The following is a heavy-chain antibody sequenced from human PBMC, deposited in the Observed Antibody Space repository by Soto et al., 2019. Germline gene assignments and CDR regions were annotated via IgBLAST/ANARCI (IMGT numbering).Heavy chain of an antibody. V-gene: IGHV3-21*01. D-gene: IGHD3-22*01. Sequence: GGSLRLSCAASGFTFSSYSMNWVRQAPGKGLEWVSSISSSSSYIYYADSVKGRFTISRDNAKNSLYLQMNSLRAEDTAVYYCARDHRRNPHYYYSSGYYHPPEYFQQWGQGTMVTVS. CDR1: GFTFSSYS. CDR2: ISSSSSYI. J-gene: IGHJ1*01. CDR3: ARDHRRNPHYYYSSGYYHPPEYFQQ.